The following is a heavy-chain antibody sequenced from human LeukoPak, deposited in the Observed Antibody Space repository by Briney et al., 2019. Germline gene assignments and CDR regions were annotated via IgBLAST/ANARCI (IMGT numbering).Heavy chain of an antibody. D-gene: IGHD3-22*01. CDR2: IYTSGST. CDR1: GGSISSGSYY. V-gene: IGHV4-61*02. Sequence: PSETLSLTCTVSGGSISSGSYYWSWIRQPAGKGLEWIGRIYTSGSTNYNPSLNSRVTISVDTSKNQFSLKLSSVTAADTAVYYCARDSHDSSGYQGALRGFDPWGQGTLVTVSS. CDR3: ARDSHDSSGYQGALRGFDP. J-gene: IGHJ5*02.